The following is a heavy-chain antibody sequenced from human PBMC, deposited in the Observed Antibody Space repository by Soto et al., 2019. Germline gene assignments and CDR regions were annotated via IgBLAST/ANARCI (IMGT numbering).Heavy chain of an antibody. D-gene: IGHD1-26*01. CDR3: AKDIVTSYGSNARAFDI. CDR2: ISGSGGSA. Sequence: GGSLRLSCAGSGFTFSSYAMSWVRQAPGKGLEWVSGISGSGGSAYYADSVKGRFTISRDNSKNTLYLQMNILRAEDTAVYYCAKDIVTSYGSNARAFDIWGQGTMVTVSS. V-gene: IGHV3-23*01. J-gene: IGHJ3*02. CDR1: GFTFSSYA.